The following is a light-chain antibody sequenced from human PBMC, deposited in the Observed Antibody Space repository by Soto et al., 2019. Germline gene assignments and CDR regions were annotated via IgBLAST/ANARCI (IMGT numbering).Light chain of an antibody. CDR3: QQYNYWPRT. J-gene: IGKJ1*01. CDR1: QTISSW. Sequence: DIQMTQSPSTLSGSVGDRVTITCRASQTISSWLAWYQQKPGKAPKLLIYKASTLKSGVPSRFSGSGSGTEFTLTISSLQPDDFAVYFCQQYNYWPRTFGQGTKVDIK. V-gene: IGKV1-5*03. CDR2: KAS.